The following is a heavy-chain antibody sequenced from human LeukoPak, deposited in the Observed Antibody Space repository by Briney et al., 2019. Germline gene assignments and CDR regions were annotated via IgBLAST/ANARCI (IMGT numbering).Heavy chain of an antibody. V-gene: IGHV4-59*01. D-gene: IGHD5-18*01. CDR3: ARDLGLRGYSYGYEVSWFDP. Sequence: SETLSLTCTVSGGSISSYYWSWIRQPPGKGLEWIGYIYYSGSTNYNPSLKRRVTISVDTSKNQFSLKLSSVTAADTAVYYCARDLGLRGYSYGYEVSWFDPWGQGTLVTVSS. CDR1: GGSISSYY. J-gene: IGHJ5*02. CDR2: IYYSGST.